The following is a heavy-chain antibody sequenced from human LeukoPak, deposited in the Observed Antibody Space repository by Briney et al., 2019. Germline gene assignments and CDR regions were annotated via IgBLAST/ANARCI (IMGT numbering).Heavy chain of an antibody. D-gene: IGHD6-19*01. CDR1: GFIFSNYW. CDR2: MNTDGSTI. J-gene: IGHJ5*02. Sequence: GGSLRLSCAASGFIFSNYWMHWVRQAPGEELVWVSRMNTDGSTINYADYVKGRFTISRDNAKITLYLQMNSLTTEDTAVYYCATAGKYRFDNWGQGILVTVSS. CDR3: ATAGKYRFDN. V-gene: IGHV3-74*01.